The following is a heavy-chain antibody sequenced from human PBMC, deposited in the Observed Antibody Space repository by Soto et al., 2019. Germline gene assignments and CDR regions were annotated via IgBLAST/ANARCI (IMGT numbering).Heavy chain of an antibody. J-gene: IGHJ3*02. V-gene: IGHV5-51*01. D-gene: IGHD3-22*01. CDR3: ATYYYDSSGYYWYDAFDI. CDR2: IYPGDSDT. CDR1: GYSFTSYW. Sequence: PGESLKISCKGSGYSFTSYWIGWVRQMPGKGLEWMGIIYPGDSDTRYSPSFQGQVTISADKSISTAYLQWSGLKASDTAMYYCATYYYDSSGYYWYDAFDIWGQGTMVTVSS.